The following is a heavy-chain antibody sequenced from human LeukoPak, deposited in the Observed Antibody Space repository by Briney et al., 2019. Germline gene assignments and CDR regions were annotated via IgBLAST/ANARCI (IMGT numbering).Heavy chain of an antibody. Sequence: SETLSLTCTVSGGSISSSSYYWGWIRQPPGKGLEWIGSIYYSGSTYYNPSLKSRVTISVDTSKNQFSLKLSSVTAADTAVYYCASTLKPRWDFITMVRGVISWFDPWGQGTLVTVSS. V-gene: IGHV4-39*01. CDR3: ASTLKPRWDFITMVRGVISWFDP. CDR2: IYYSGST. CDR1: GGSISSSSYY. D-gene: IGHD3-10*01. J-gene: IGHJ5*02.